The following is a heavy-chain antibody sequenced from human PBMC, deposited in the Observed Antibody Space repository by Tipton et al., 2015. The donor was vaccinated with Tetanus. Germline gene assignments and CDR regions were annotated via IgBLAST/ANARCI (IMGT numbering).Heavy chain of an antibody. CDR1: GASMSSSSYY. CDR2: VDDSGST. J-gene: IGHJ5*02. D-gene: IGHD6-13*01. Sequence: TLSLTYNVSGASMSSSSYYWDWIRQPPGKGLEWIGEVDDSGSTNYSPSLKSRVTISLDTSKNEFSLTLSSVTAADTAVYYCARGTWLYTSTYHRHWLDPWGQGTLVTVSS. CDR3: ARGTWLYTSTYHRHWLDP. V-gene: IGHV4-39*07.